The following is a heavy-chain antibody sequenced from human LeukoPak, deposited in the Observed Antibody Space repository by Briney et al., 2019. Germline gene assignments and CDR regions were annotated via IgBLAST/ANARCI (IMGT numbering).Heavy chain of an antibody. CDR2: IDTDGSNT. J-gene: IGHJ4*02. V-gene: IGHV3-74*01. CDR3: TRGGTTLDY. CDR1: GFTFSSYW. D-gene: IGHD1-7*01. Sequence: GGSLRLSCAASGFTFSSYWMHWVRQAPGKGLVWVSRIDTDGSNTAYADSVKGRFTISRDNAKNTLYLQMNSLRAEDTAVYYCTRGGTTLDYWGPGTLVTVSS.